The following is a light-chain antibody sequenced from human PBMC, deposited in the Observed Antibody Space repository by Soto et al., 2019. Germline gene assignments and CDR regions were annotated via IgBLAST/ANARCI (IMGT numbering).Light chain of an antibody. CDR2: EVN. CDR3: SSSAGSNNVL. Sequence: QAVVTQPPSASGSPGQSVTISCTGTTSDVGGYNSVSWYQQHPGKAPKVMIFEVNKRPSGVPDRFSGSKSGNTASLTVSGLQAEDEADYYCSSSAGSNNVLFGGGTKLTVL. J-gene: IGLJ3*02. CDR1: TSDVGGYNS. V-gene: IGLV2-8*01.